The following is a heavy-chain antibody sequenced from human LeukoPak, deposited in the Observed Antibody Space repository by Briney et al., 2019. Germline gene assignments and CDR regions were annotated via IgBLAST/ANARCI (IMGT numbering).Heavy chain of an antibody. CDR1: GGTFSSYA. D-gene: IGHD1-14*01. V-gene: IGHV1-69*04. Sequence: SVKVSCKASGGTFSSYAISWVRQAPGQGLEWMGRIIPILGIANYAQKFQGRVTITADKSTSTAYMELSSLRSEDTAVYYCARKTNKGDAFDIWGQGTMVTVSS. J-gene: IGHJ3*02. CDR2: IIPILGIA. CDR3: ARKTNKGDAFDI.